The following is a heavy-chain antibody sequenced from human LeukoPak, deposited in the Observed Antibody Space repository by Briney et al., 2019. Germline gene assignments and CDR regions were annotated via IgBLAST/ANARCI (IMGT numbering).Heavy chain of an antibody. D-gene: IGHD3-10*01. CDR1: GFTFSNAW. J-gene: IGHJ4*02. V-gene: IGHV3-15*01. Sequence: GGSLRLSCAASGFTFSNAWMTWVRQAPGKGLEWVGRVKGKLDGGTTDYASPVKGRFTISRDDSKNTLYLQMNSLKTEDSALYYCTTGPMVREHDYWGQGTLVTVSS. CDR2: VKGKLDGGTT. CDR3: TTGPMVREHDY.